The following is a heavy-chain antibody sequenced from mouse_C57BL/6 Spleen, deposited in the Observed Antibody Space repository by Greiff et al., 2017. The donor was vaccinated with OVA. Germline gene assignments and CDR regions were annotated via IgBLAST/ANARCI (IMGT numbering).Heavy chain of an antibody. V-gene: IGHV1-19*01. CDR2: INPYNGGT. Sequence: EVQLQESGPVLVKPGASVKMSCKASGYTFTDYYMNWVKQSHGKSLEWIGVINPYNGGTSYNQKFKGKATLTVDKSSSTAYMELNSLTSEDSAVYYCARRAYYDYDDAMDYWGQGTSVTVSS. CDR1: GYTFTDYY. CDR3: ARRAYYDYDDAMDY. J-gene: IGHJ4*01. D-gene: IGHD2-4*01.